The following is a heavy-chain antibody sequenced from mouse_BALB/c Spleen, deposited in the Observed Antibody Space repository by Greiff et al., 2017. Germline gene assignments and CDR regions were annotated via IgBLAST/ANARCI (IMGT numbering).Heavy chain of an antibody. CDR2: ISYSGST. Sequence: EVHLVESGPGLVKPSQSLSLTCTVTGYSITSDYAWNWIRQFPGNKLEWMGYISYSGSTSYNPSLKSRISITRDTSKNQFFLQLNSVTTEDTATYYCATYYGNSHAMDYWGQGTSVTVSS. V-gene: IGHV3-2*02. CDR1: GYSITSDYA. CDR3: ATYYGNSHAMDY. J-gene: IGHJ4*01. D-gene: IGHD2-10*01.